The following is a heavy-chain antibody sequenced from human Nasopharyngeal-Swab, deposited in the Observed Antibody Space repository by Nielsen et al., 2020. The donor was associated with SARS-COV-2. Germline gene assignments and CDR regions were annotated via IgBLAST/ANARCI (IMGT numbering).Heavy chain of an antibody. Sequence: GGSLRLSCAASGFTFSDYYMSWIRQAPGKGLEWVSYISSSGSTIYYADSVKGRFTISRDNAKNSLYLQMNSLRAEDTAVYYCASPLISYYDSSGYYGDDAFDIWGQGTMVTVSS. V-gene: IGHV3-11*01. CDR1: GFTFSDYY. D-gene: IGHD3-22*01. CDR3: ASPLISYYDSSGYYGDDAFDI. J-gene: IGHJ3*02. CDR2: ISSSGSTI.